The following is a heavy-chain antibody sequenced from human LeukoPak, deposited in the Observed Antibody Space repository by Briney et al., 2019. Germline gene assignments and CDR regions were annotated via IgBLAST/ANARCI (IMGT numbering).Heavy chain of an antibody. D-gene: IGHD6-19*01. J-gene: IGHJ4*02. V-gene: IGHV4-59*08. CDR3: ARQSYSSGWGLAPAAH. CDR1: GGSITGYY. CDR2: FYDIGST. Sequence: SETLSLTCTVSGGSITGYYWSWIRQPPGKGLEWIGYFYDIGSTSYNPSLKSRVTISVDTSKNQFSLEFNSVTAADTAVYYCARQSYSSGWGLAPAAHWGQGTLVTVSS.